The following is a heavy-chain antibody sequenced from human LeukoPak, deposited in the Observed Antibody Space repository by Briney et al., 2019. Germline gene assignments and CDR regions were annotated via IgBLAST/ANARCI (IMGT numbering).Heavy chain of an antibody. CDR2: VYYSGST. Sequence: SETLSLTCTVSGGSISSYYWSWIRQPPGKGLEWIGYVYYSGSTNYNPSLKSRVTISADTSKNQFSLKLSSVTAADTAVYYCAGGSGSYYMVYYFDYWGQGTLVTVSS. J-gene: IGHJ4*02. CDR3: AGGSGSYYMVYYFDY. V-gene: IGHV4-59*01. D-gene: IGHD3-10*01. CDR1: GGSISSYY.